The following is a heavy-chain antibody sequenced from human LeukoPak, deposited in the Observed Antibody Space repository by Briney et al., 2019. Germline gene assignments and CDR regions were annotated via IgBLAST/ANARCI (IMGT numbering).Heavy chain of an antibody. CDR3: ARAKYYDFWSGYLNRGYFDY. Sequence: PSETLSLTCAVYGGSFSGYYWSWIRQPPGKGLEWIGEINHSGSTNYNPSLKSRVTISVDTSKNQFSLKLSSVTAADTAVYYCARAKYYDFWSGYLNRGYFDYWGQGTLVTVSS. D-gene: IGHD3-3*01. J-gene: IGHJ4*02. V-gene: IGHV4-34*01. CDR1: GGSFSGYY. CDR2: INHSGST.